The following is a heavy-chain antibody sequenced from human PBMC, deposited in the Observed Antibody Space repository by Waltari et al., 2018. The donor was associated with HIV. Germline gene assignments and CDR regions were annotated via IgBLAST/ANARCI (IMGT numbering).Heavy chain of an antibody. CDR3: ASAGGYCSGGSCYSPLGY. CDR1: GYTFTSYG. V-gene: IGHV1-18*01. D-gene: IGHD2-15*01. Sequence: QVQLVQSGAEVKKPGASVKVSCKASGYTFTSYGISWVRQAPGQGLEWMGWMGRISAYNGNTNYAQKLQGRVTMTTDTSTSTAYMELRSLRSDDTAVYYCASAGGYCSGGSCYSPLGYWGQGTLVTVSS. CDR2: ISAYNGNT. J-gene: IGHJ4*02.